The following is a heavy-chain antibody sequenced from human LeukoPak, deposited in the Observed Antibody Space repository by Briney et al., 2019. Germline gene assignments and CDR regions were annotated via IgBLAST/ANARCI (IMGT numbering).Heavy chain of an antibody. J-gene: IGHJ4*02. CDR2: FYYSGST. D-gene: IGHD3-10*01. CDR1: GGSVTNYY. Sequence: PSETLSLTCTVSGGSVTNYYWNWIRQTPGKGLEWIGCFYYSGSTSYNPSLKSRVTISIDTSKNQFSLKLTSVTAADTAVYYCARGLISVRGVSYYWGQGTLVTVSS. V-gene: IGHV4-59*02. CDR3: ARGLISVRGVSYY.